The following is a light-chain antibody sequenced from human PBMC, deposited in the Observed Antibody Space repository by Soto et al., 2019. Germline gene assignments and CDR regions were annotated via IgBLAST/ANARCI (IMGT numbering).Light chain of an antibody. J-gene: IGLJ2*01. V-gene: IGLV1-44*01. CDR3: AAWDDSLNGVV. CDR1: SSSIGSNT. Sequence: QPVLTQPPSASGTPGQRVTISCSGGSSSIGSNTVNWYQQLPGTAPKLLIYNNNQRPSGVPDRFSGSKSGTSASLAISGLQSEDEADYYCAAWDDSLNGVVFGGGTKLTVL. CDR2: NNN.